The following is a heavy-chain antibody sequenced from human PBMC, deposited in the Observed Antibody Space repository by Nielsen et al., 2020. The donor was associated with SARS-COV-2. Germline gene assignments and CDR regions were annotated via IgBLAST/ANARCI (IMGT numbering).Heavy chain of an antibody. CDR3: ARVRPTDKYCSSTSCSNYFDY. Sequence: LRLSCTVSGGSISRGDYYWSWIRQPPGKGLEWIGYIYYSGSTYYNPSLKSRVTISVDTSKNQFSLKLSSVTAADTAVYYCARVRPTDKYCSSTSCSNYFDYWGQGTLVTVSS. CDR1: GGSISRGDYY. D-gene: IGHD2-2*01. V-gene: IGHV4-30-4*01. J-gene: IGHJ4*02. CDR2: IYYSGST.